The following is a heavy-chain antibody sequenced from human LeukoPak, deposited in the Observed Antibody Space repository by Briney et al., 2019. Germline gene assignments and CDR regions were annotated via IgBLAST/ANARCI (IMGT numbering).Heavy chain of an antibody. D-gene: IGHD1-1*01. CDR2: IWYDGSNK. Sequence: GGSLRLTCAASGFTFSSYGMHWVRQAPGKGLEWVAVIWYDGSNKYYADSVRGRFTISRDNSKNTLYLQMNSLRAEDTAVYYCARDTVQVERWEDYYYGMDVWGQGTTVTVSS. V-gene: IGHV3-33*01. CDR1: GFTFSSYG. CDR3: ARDTVQVERWEDYYYGMDV. J-gene: IGHJ6*02.